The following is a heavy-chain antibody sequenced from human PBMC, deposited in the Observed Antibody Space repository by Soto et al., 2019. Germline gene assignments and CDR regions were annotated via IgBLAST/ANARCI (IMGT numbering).Heavy chain of an antibody. CDR1: DGSISSSNYY. D-gene: IGHD3-3*01. V-gene: IGHV4-39*01. J-gene: IGHJ4*02. CDR3: ARQVNYNFLSPSGYLDY. CDR2: IYYSGST. Sequence: KPSETLSLTCSVSDGSISSSNYYWVWIRQSPDKGLEWIGSIYYSGSTDYNPSLQSRLTISVDTSRSHFSLKLSSLTAADTAVYYCARQVNYNFLSPSGYLDYWGQGTPVPVSA.